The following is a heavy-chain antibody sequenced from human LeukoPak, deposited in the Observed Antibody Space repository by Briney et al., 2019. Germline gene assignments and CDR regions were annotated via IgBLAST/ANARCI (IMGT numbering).Heavy chain of an antibody. V-gene: IGHV3-7*01. CDR1: GFTFSSYW. J-gene: IGHJ4*02. D-gene: IGHD3-9*01. CDR2: INGDGRDK. Sequence: QTGGSLRLSCAASGFTFSSYWMNWVRQAPGKGLEWVANINGDGRDKYYVGSVRGRFTISRDNADNALYLQMNSPRGDDTAVYYCARGVDSAIDWWGQGTLVTVSS. CDR3: ARGVDSAIDW.